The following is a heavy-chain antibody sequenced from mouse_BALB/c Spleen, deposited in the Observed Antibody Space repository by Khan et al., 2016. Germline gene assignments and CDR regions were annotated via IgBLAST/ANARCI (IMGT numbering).Heavy chain of an antibody. CDR2: ISDGGSYT. V-gene: IGHV5-4*02. D-gene: IGHD2-4*01. CDR1: GFTFSDYY. Sequence: EVELVESGGGLVKPGGSLKLSFAASGFTFSDYYMYWVRQTPEKRLEWVATISDGGSYTYYPDSVKGRFTISRDNAKNNLYLQMSSLKSEGTAMYYCAREGLRRGFAYWGQGTLVTVSA. CDR3: AREGLRRGFAY. J-gene: IGHJ3*01.